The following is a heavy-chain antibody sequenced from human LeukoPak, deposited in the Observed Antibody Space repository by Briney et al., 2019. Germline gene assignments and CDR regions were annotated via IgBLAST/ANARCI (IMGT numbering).Heavy chain of an antibody. CDR2: ITSRSNDV. V-gene: IGHV3-21*01. J-gene: IGHJ4*02. CDR3: ARDWNGDFDY. Sequence: PGGSLRLSCAASGFTFSSYNMKWVRQAPGKGLEWVASITSRSNDVYYTDSLKGRFTISRDNAKNSLYLQMNSLRAGDTAVYYCARDWNGDFDYWGQGTLVTVSS. CDR1: GFTFSSYN. D-gene: IGHD1-1*01.